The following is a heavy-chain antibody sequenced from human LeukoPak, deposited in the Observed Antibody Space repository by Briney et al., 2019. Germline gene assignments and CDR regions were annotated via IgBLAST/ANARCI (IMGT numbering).Heavy chain of an antibody. D-gene: IGHD6-13*01. J-gene: IGHJ4*02. Sequence: GGSLRLSCAASGFTFSSHSMNWVRQAPGKGLEWVSYISSSSSTIYYADSVKGRFTISRDNAKNSLYLQMNSLRAEDTAVYYCARDLIAALDYWGQGTLVTVSS. CDR2: ISSSSSTI. CDR1: GFTFSSHS. CDR3: ARDLIAALDY. V-gene: IGHV3-48*01.